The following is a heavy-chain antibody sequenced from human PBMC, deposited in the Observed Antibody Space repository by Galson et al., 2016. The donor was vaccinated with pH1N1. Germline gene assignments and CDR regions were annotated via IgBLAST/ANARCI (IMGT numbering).Heavy chain of an antibody. CDR1: GFSLSMYW. Sequence: SLRLSCAASGFSLSMYWMSWVRQAPGKGLEWLANIKQDGSEKYYVDSVKGRFTITRDNAKNSVFLEMNSLGAWDTAVYYCAGDYYYHSSDSDACELWGHGSMVTVPS. J-gene: IGHJ3*01. V-gene: IGHV3-7*01. CDR3: AGDYYYHSSDSDACEL. D-gene: IGHD3-22*01. CDR2: IKQDGSEK.